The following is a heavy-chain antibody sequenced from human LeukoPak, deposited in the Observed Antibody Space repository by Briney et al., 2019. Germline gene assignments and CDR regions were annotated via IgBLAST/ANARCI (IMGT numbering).Heavy chain of an antibody. V-gene: IGHV4-34*01. CDR2: INHSGST. D-gene: IGHD2-21*02. CDR1: GGSFSGYY. CDR3: AIRARGGGDPFDP. Sequence: PSDTLSLTCAVYGGSFSGYYWSWIRQPPGKGLEWIGEINHSGSTNYNPSLKSRVTISVDTSKNQFSLKLSSVTAADTAVYYCAIRARGGGDPFDPWGQGTLVTVSS. J-gene: IGHJ5*02.